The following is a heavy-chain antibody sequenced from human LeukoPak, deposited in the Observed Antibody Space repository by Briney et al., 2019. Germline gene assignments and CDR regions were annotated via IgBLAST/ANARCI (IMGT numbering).Heavy chain of an antibody. CDR3: ARGGGYGAGFLDY. D-gene: IGHD3-16*01. V-gene: IGHV3-21*06. Sequence: GGSLRLSCAASGFIFSDSGMNWVRQAPGKGLEWVSSISSAGSYIYYEDSVKGRFTISRDNAKNSLDLQMNSLRVEDAAMDYCARGGGYGAGFLDYWGQGTLVTVSS. CDR2: ISSAGSYI. J-gene: IGHJ4*02. CDR1: GFIFSDSG.